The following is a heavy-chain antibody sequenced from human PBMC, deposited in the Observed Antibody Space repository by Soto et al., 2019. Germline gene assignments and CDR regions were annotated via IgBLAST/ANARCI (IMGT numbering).Heavy chain of an antibody. D-gene: IGHD6-6*01. Sequence: SETLSLTCAVSDGSISSGGYSWSWIRQPPGKGLEWIGYIYHSGSTYYNPSLKSRVTISVDRSKNQFSLKLGSVTAADTAVYYCARGPSYNWFDPWGQGTLVTVSS. J-gene: IGHJ5*02. CDR3: ARGPSYNWFDP. CDR1: DGSISSGGYS. V-gene: IGHV4-30-2*01. CDR2: IYHSGST.